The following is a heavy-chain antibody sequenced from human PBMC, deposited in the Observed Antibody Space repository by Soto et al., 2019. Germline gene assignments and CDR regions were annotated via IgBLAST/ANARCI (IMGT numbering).Heavy chain of an antibody. D-gene: IGHD6-19*01. CDR3: AKKWGYSSGWYYDWYFDL. CDR2: ISGSGGST. Sequence: GGSLRLSCAASGFTSSSYAMSCVRQAPGKGLEWVSAISGSGGSTYYADSVKGRFTITRDSYKNTLYLQMNSLRAEDTAVYYCAKKWGYSSGWYYDWYFDLWGRGTLVTVSS. V-gene: IGHV3-23*01. J-gene: IGHJ2*01. CDR1: GFTSSSYA.